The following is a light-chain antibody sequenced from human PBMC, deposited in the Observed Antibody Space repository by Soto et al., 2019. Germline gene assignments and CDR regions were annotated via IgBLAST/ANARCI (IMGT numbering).Light chain of an antibody. V-gene: IGKV1-9*01. CDR2: AAS. Sequence: IQLTQSPSSLSASVGDRVTITCRASQGISSYFAWYQQKPGKAPKVLIYAASTLQNGVPPRFSSSGSGTDFTLTISSLQPEDFATYYCQQLNAYPYTFGQGTQLEIK. CDR3: QQLNAYPYT. CDR1: QGISSY. J-gene: IGKJ2*01.